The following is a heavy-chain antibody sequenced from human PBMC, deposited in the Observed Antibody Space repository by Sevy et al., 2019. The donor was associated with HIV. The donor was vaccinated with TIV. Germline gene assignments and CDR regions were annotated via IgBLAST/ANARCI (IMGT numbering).Heavy chain of an antibody. V-gene: IGHV4-34*01. Sequence: SETLYLTCAVSGVSFSDYYWAWIRHAPGKGLEWIGEVSQSGSAKYNPSLRSRVIMSLDTSKNQVSLKLTSVTAADTAIYYCARGPLFSPEYCSGGTCPTIDFWSQGTLVTVSS. CDR2: VSQSGSA. D-gene: IGHD2-15*01. CDR3: ARGPLFSPEYCSGGTCPTIDF. CDR1: GVSFSDYY. J-gene: IGHJ4*01.